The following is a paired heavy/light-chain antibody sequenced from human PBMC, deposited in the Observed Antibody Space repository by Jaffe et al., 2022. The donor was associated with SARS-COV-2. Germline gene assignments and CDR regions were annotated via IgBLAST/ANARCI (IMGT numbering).Light chain of an antibody. V-gene: IGKV3-20*01. CDR3: QQCGDSLWT. CDR2: GAS. J-gene: IGKJ1*01. Sequence: EIVLTQSPGTLSLSPGERATLSCRASQSVSYMYLAWYQQKPGQAPKLLIYGASSRATGIPDRFSGSGSGTDFTLTISRLEPEDFAVYYCQQCGDSLWTFGQGTKVEIK. CDR1: QSVSYMY.
Heavy chain of an antibody. CDR1: GFTFSGYG. Sequence: QVQLVESGGGVVQPGKSLRLSCAASGFTFSGYGMHWVRQAPGKGLEWVATIWYDGSNKYYADSVKGRFTISRDNSKNTLYLQMNSLSAEDTALYYCARNQFYSDNSAYYSLAYWGQGTLVTVSS. J-gene: IGHJ4*02. D-gene: IGHD3-22*01. V-gene: IGHV3-33*01. CDR2: IWYDGSNK. CDR3: ARNQFYSDNSAYYSLAY.